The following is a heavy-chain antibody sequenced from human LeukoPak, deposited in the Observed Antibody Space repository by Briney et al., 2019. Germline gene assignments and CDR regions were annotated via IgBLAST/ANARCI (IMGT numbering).Heavy chain of an antibody. CDR1: GGSFSGYY. D-gene: IGHD3-3*01. CDR3: ATSYDFWSGQSWYFDY. V-gene: IGHV4-34*01. J-gene: IGHJ4*02. Sequence: SETLSLTCAVYGGSFSGYYWSWIRQPPGKGLEWIGEINHSGSATYNPSLKSRVTISVDRSKNQFSLKLSSVTAADTAVYYRATSYDFWSGQSWYFDYWGQGTLVTVSS. CDR2: INHSGSA.